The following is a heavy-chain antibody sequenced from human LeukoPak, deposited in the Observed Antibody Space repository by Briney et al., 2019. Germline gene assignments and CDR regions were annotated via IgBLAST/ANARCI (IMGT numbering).Heavy chain of an antibody. CDR3: ARHAIAGAGTTGGGLDY. CDR2: IYYSGST. Sequence: PSETLSLTCTVSGGSISSYYWSWIRQPPGKGLEWIGYIYYSGSTNYNPSLKSRVTISVDTSKNQFSLKLSSVTAADTAVYYCARHAIAGAGTTGGGLDYWGQGTLVTVSS. V-gene: IGHV4-59*08. D-gene: IGHD6-19*01. CDR1: GGSISSYY. J-gene: IGHJ4*02.